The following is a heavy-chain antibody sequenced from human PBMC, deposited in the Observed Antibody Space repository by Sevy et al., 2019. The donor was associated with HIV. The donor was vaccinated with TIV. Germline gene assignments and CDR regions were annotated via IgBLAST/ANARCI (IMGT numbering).Heavy chain of an antibody. V-gene: IGHV3-30*18. CDR2: ILYDGSNE. J-gene: IGHJ6*02. Sequence: GGSLRLSCAASGFTFNGYGMHWVRQAPGKGLEWVAVILYDGSNEYYADSVKGRFTISRDNSKNTVYLQMNRLRTEDTAVYYCAKRRVQSGLSGGGANYGWDVCGHGTTVTVSS. D-gene: IGHD2-15*01. CDR1: GFTFNGYG. CDR3: AKRRVQSGLSGGGANYGWDV.